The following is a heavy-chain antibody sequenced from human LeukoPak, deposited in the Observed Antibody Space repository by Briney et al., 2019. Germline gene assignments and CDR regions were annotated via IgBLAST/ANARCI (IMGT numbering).Heavy chain of an antibody. D-gene: IGHD6-6*01. CDR2: INPSGGST. CDR3: ARAFLGGSSSFWFDP. Sequence: SVKVSCKASGYTFTSYYMHWVRQAPGQGLEWMGIINPSGGSTSYAQKFQGRVTMTRDTSTSTVYMELSSLRSEDTAVYYCARAFLGGSSSFWFDPWGQGTLVTVSS. CDR1: GYTFTSYY. J-gene: IGHJ5*02. V-gene: IGHV1-46*01.